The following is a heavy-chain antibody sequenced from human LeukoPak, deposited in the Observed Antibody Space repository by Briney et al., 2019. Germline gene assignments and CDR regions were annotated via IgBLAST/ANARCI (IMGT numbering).Heavy chain of an antibody. Sequence: SETLSLTCAVYGGSFSGYYWSWIRQPPGKGLEWIGEINHSGSTNYNPSLKSRVTMSVDTSKNQFSLKLSSVTAADTAVYYCARGRSDYWGQGTLVTVSS. CDR1: GGSFSGYY. CDR3: ARGRSDY. J-gene: IGHJ4*02. CDR2: INHSGST. V-gene: IGHV4-34*01.